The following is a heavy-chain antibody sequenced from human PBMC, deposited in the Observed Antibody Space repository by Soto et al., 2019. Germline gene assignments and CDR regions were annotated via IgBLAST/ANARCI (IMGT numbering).Heavy chain of an antibody. CDR2: ISYDGSNK. J-gene: IGHJ6*02. CDR1: GFTFSSYA. V-gene: IGHV3-30-3*01. Sequence: QVQLVESGGGVVQPGRSLRLSCAASGFTFSSYAMHWVRQAPGKGLEWVAVISYDGSNKYYADSVKGRFTISRDNSKNTLYLQMNSLGAEDTAVYYCARGGRWMEHDYYYYGMDVWGQGTTVTVSS. CDR3: ARGGRWMEHDYYYYGMDV. D-gene: IGHD1-1*01.